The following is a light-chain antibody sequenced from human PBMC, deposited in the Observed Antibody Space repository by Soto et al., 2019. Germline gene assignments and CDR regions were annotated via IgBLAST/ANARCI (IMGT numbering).Light chain of an antibody. CDR1: SSDVGSYNL. Sequence: QSALTQPASVSGSPGQSITISCTGTSSDVGSYNLVSWYQQLPGKAPKLMIYEVSKRPSGVSNRFSGSKSGNTASLTISGLQAEDEADYYCCSYAGSSPVVFGGGTKLTVL. J-gene: IGLJ2*01. CDR3: CSYAGSSPVV. CDR2: EVS. V-gene: IGLV2-23*02.